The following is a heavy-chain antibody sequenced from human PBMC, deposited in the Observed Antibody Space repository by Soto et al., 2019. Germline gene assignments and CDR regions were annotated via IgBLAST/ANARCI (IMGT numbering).Heavy chain of an antibody. V-gene: IGHV5-10-1*01. CDR3: ARQIYDSDTGPNFQYYFDS. J-gene: IGHJ4*02. CDR2: IDPSDSQT. D-gene: IGHD3-22*01. Sequence: GESLKISCKGAGYSFAGYWITWVRQKPGKGLEWMGRIDPSDSQTYYSPSFRGHVTISATKSITTVFLQWSSLRASDTAMYYCARQIYDSDTGPNFQYYFDSWGQGTPVTVSS. CDR1: GYSFAGYW.